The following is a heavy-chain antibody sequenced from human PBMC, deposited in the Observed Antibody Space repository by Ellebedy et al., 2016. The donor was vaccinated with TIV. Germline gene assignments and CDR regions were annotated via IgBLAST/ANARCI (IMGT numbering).Heavy chain of an antibody. CDR3: ARDRGYDTFDD. D-gene: IGHD5-12*01. V-gene: IGHV3-7*01. CDR1: GFPFSSFW. J-gene: IGHJ4*02. Sequence: GESLKISCAASGFPFSSFWMSWVRQAPGKGLEWVANTKEDGSEKYYVDSVRGRFTISRDNAKNSLYLQMNSLRAEDTAVYYCARDRGYDTFDDWGQGILVTVSS. CDR2: TKEDGSEK.